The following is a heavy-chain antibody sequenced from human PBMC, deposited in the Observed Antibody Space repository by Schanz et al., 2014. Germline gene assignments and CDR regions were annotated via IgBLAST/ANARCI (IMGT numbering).Heavy chain of an antibody. Sequence: GSEVRKPGASVKVSCKASGYIFGSHGMTWVRHAPGQGPELMGWINAHTANTQYAQKFQGRVNMTRDTVTTQVHLELTRLRTDDPVSYCCARDPIAIYHYTLFGAFD. CDR1: GYIFGSHG. CDR3: ARDPIAIYHYTLFGAFD. CDR2: INAHTANT. D-gene: IGHD2-2*02. V-gene: IGHV1-18*01. J-gene: IGHJ3*02.